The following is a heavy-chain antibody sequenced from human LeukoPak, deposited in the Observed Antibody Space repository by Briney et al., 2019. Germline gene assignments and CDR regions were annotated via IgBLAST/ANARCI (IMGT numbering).Heavy chain of an antibody. CDR3: ARDGLRGYDMDV. J-gene: IGHJ6*02. CDR2: ISANGANT. D-gene: IGHD5-12*01. V-gene: IGHV3-23*01. CDR1: GFTFDTYA. Sequence: GGSLRLSCAVSGFTFDTYAMSWVRQAPGKGLEWVSSISANGANTYYADPVKGRFTISRDNSKSTLHLQLNSLGAEDTAVYYCARDGLRGYDMDVWGQGTTVTVSS.